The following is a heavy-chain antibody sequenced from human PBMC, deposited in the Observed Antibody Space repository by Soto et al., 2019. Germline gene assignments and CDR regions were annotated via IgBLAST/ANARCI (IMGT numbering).Heavy chain of an antibody. Sequence: QVQLVQSGAEVKKPGSSVNVSCKASGGTFNNYAITWVRQAPGQGLEWMGGIIPVFGAPNYAQKFQGRVSITADESTTTAYMELSSLRSEDTAVYYCARGWGRNWNYATFAPWGQGTLVTVSS. CDR3: ARGWGRNWNYATFAP. CDR1: GGTFNNYA. D-gene: IGHD1-7*01. V-gene: IGHV1-69*01. J-gene: IGHJ5*02. CDR2: IIPVFGAP.